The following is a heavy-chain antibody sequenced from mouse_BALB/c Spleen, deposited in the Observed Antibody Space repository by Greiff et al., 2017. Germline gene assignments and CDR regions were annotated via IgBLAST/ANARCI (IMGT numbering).Heavy chain of an antibody. D-gene: IGHD2-4*01. Sequence: EGMLVESGGDLVKPGGSLKLSCAASGFTFSSYGMSWVRQTPDKRLEWVATISSGGSYTYYPDSVKGRFTISRDNAKNTLYLQMSSLKSEDTAMYYCARPSTMITTGFAYWGQGTLVTVSA. V-gene: IGHV5-6*01. J-gene: IGHJ3*01. CDR1: GFTFSSYG. CDR3: ARPSTMITTGFAY. CDR2: ISSGGSYT.